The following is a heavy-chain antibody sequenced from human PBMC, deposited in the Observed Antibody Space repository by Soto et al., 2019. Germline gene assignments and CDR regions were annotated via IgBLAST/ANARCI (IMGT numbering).Heavy chain of an antibody. CDR3: ARPTGSGCYSDAFDI. Sequence: EVQLVESGGGLVQPGGSLRLSCAASGFTFSSYWMHWVRQAPGKGLVWVSRINSDGSSTSYADSVKGRFTISRDNAKNTLYLQMNSLRAEDTAVYYCARPTGSGCYSDAFDIWGQGTMVTVSS. J-gene: IGHJ3*02. V-gene: IGHV3-74*01. D-gene: IGHD1-26*01. CDR2: INSDGSST. CDR1: GFTFSSYW.